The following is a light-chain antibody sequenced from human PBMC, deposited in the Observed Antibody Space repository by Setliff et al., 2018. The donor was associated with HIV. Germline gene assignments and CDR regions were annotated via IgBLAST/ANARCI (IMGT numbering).Light chain of an antibody. CDR1: SSDVGGYNY. Sequence: QSALAQPASVSGSPGQSITISCTGTSSDVGGYNYVSWYQQHPGKAPKLMIYDVTNRPSGVSIRFSGSKSGNTASLTISGLQAEDEADYHCSSYTTSNTLVFGTGTKVTVL. CDR3: SSYTTSNTLV. CDR2: DVT. J-gene: IGLJ1*01. V-gene: IGLV2-14*03.